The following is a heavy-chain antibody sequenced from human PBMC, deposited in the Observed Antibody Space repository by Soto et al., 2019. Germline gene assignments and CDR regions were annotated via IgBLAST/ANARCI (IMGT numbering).Heavy chain of an antibody. J-gene: IGHJ6*02. Sequence: QVQLVESGGGVVQPGRSLRLSCAASGFTFSSYAMHWVRQAPGKGLEWVAVISYDGSNKYYADSVKGRFTISRDNSKNTLYLQMNSLRAEDTAVYYCARDDSSGWYGVGYGMDVWGQGTTVTVSS. D-gene: IGHD6-19*01. V-gene: IGHV3-30-3*01. CDR1: GFTFSSYA. CDR2: ISYDGSNK. CDR3: ARDDSSGWYGVGYGMDV.